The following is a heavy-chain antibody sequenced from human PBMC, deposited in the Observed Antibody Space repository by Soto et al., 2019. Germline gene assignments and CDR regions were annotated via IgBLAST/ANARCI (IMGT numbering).Heavy chain of an antibody. CDR2: IYYSGST. CDR3: ARVDYGDYSAKWFDP. CDR1: GGSISSGGDY. V-gene: IGHV4-31*03. D-gene: IGHD4-17*01. Sequence: QVQLQESGPGLVKPSQTLSLICTVSGGSISSGGDYWSWIRQHPGKGLEWIGYIYYSGSTYYNPSLKRRLTIXXDXSXXPFSLILRSVTAADTAVYYCARVDYGDYSAKWFDPWGQGTLVTVSS. J-gene: IGHJ5*02.